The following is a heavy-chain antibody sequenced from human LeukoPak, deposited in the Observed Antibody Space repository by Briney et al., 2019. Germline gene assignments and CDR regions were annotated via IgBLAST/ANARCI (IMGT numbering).Heavy chain of an antibody. Sequence: GGSLRLSCAASGLTSTSYWMTWVRQAPGKGLEWVSGISDSGVSTYYADSVKGRFTISRDNSKNTLYLQMNSLRGEDTAVYYCVKHLGYTTTHFDYWGQGTLVTVSS. CDR2: ISDSGVST. J-gene: IGHJ4*02. CDR3: VKHLGYTTTHFDY. D-gene: IGHD5-12*01. V-gene: IGHV3-23*01. CDR1: GLTSTSYW.